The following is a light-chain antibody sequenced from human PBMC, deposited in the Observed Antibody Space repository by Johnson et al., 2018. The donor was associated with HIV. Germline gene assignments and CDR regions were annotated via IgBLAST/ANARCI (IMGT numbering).Light chain of an antibody. J-gene: IGLJ1*01. CDR3: GTGDSRLSAHV. CDR2: ENN. Sequence: QSVLTQPPSVSAAPGQKVTISCSGSSSNIGNNYVSWYQQLPGTAPKLLIYENNKRPSGIPDRFSGSKSGTSATLGITGLQTGDEADYYCGTGDSRLSAHVFGTGTKVSVL. V-gene: IGLV1-51*02. CDR1: SSNIGNNY.